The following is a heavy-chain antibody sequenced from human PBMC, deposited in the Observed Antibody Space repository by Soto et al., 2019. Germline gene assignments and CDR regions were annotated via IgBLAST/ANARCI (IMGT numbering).Heavy chain of an antibody. J-gene: IGHJ6*02. Sequence: GGSLTLSCAASGFTFSSYGMHWVRQAPGKGLEWVAVISYDGSNKYYADSVKGRFTISRDNSKNTLYLQMNSLRAEDTAVYYCAKSSGYLGDYYGMDVWGQGTTVTVSS. CDR2: ISYDGSNK. CDR3: AKSSGYLGDYYGMDV. D-gene: IGHD3-22*01. CDR1: GFTFSSYG. V-gene: IGHV3-30*18.